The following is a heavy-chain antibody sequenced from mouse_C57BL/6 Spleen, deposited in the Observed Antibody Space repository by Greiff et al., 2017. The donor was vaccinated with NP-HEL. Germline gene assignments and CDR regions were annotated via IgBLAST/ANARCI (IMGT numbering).Heavy chain of an antibody. D-gene: IGHD2-3*01. Sequence: QVQLQQPGAELVKPGASVKLSCKASGYTFTSYWMHWVKQRPGQGLEWIGMIHPNSGSTNYNEKFKSKAALTVDKSSSTAYMQLSSLTSEDSAVYYCARSGVTTPPDYWGQGTTLTVSS. CDR3: ARSGVTTPPDY. CDR1: GYTFTSYW. V-gene: IGHV1-64*01. CDR2: IHPNSGST. J-gene: IGHJ2*01.